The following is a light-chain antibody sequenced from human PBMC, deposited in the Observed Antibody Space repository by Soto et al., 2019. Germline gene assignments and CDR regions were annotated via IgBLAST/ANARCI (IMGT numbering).Light chain of an antibody. Sequence: DIQMTQSPSTLSASVGDRVTLTCRASQSINSWLAWYQQKPGKAPKLLIYDASTLKSGVPSRFRGSGSGTEFTLTISSLQPDDFATYYCQQSYSNPITFGQGTRLEIK. CDR1: QSINSW. CDR2: DAS. CDR3: QQSYSNPIT. J-gene: IGKJ5*01. V-gene: IGKV1-5*01.